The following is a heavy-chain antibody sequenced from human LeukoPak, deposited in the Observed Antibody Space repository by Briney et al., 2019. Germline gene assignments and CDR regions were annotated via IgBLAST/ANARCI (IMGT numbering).Heavy chain of an antibody. V-gene: IGHV5-51*01. Sequence: HGESLKISCKGSGYSFTSYWIGWVRQMPGKGVEWMGIIYPGDSDTRYSPSFQGQVTISADKSISTAYLQWSSLKASDSAMYYCATNTMFRGIHAFDIWGQGTMVTVSS. J-gene: IGHJ3*02. CDR1: GYSFTSYW. D-gene: IGHD3-10*01. CDR3: ATNTMFRGIHAFDI. CDR2: IYPGDSDT.